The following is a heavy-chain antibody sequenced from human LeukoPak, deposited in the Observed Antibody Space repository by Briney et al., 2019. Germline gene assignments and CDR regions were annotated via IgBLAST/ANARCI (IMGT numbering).Heavy chain of an antibody. Sequence: PSETLSLTCTVSGVSTTNGIYYWAWIRQPAGKGLEWIGSVHNVGSTYYNLSLRSRVTMSIVTSKNQFSLRLNSVTAADTAVYYCARHAEYNSGWHFYLDHWGQGILVTVSS. CDR1: GVSTTNGIYY. J-gene: IGHJ4*02. D-gene: IGHD6-19*01. V-gene: IGHV4-39*01. CDR3: ARHAEYNSGWHFYLDH. CDR2: VHNVGST.